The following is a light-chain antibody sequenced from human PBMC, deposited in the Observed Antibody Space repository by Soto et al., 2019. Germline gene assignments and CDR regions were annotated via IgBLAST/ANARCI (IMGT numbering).Light chain of an antibody. J-gene: IGKJ3*01. Sequence: DIQMTQSPSSLSASVGDRVTITCQASQDISNYLNWYQQKPGKAPKLLIYDASNLETGVPSRFSGSGSGTDFTFTISSLQPEDIATYYCQQYDNLTPRFVPGTKVDIK. CDR2: DAS. CDR1: QDISNY. V-gene: IGKV1-33*01. CDR3: QQYDNLTPR.